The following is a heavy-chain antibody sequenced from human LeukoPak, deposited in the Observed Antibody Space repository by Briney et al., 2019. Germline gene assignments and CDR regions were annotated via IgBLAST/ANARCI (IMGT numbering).Heavy chain of an antibody. CDR1: GGSMRRDTEY. J-gene: IGHJ4*02. CDR3: ATYYCGGDCYSGYFDY. Sequence: PSETLSLTCSVSGGSMRRDTEYWGWIRQPPGRGLEWIGNIYYSGNTYYNPSLKSRVTISVDTSKKQFSLMLTSVTATDTAVYYCATYYCGGDCYSGYFDYWSQGTLVTVSS. V-gene: IGHV4-39*01. D-gene: IGHD2-21*02. CDR2: IYYSGNT.